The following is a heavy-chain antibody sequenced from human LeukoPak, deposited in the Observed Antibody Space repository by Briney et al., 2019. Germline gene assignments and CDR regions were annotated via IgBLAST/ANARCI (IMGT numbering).Heavy chain of an antibody. J-gene: IGHJ4*02. Sequence: PGGSLRLSCAASGFTFSSYAMNWVRQAPGKGLEWVSGISDSGGITYYADSVKGRFTISRDNSKNTLYLQMNSLRAEDTAVYYCANPLTAYWGQGTLVTVSS. CDR3: ANPLTAY. CDR1: GFTFSSYA. D-gene: IGHD4/OR15-4a*01. V-gene: IGHV3-23*01. CDR2: ISDSGGIT.